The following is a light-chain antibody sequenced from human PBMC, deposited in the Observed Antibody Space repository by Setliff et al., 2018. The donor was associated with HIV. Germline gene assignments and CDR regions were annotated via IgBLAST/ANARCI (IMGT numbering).Light chain of an antibody. CDR2: DVI. V-gene: IGLV2-14*03. CDR1: SSDVGAYNF. J-gene: IGLJ1*01. Sequence: QSALAQPASVSGSPGQSVTISCTGTSSDVGAYNFVSWYQQHPGRAPKLMIYDVINRNSGVSIRFSGSKSGNAASLTISGLQAEDEADYYRSSYTTSRQFVFGSGTKV. CDR3: SSYTTSRQFV.